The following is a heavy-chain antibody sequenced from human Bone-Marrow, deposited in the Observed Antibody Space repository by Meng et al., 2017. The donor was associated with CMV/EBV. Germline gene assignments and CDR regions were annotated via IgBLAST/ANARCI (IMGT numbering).Heavy chain of an antibody. Sequence: GESLKISCAASGFTFSSYGMNWVRQAPGKGLEWVAVIWYDGSNKYYADSVKGRFTISRDNSKNTLYLQMNSLRAEDTAVYYCAKAGYCSGGSCYLPDDYWGQGTLVTVSS. J-gene: IGHJ4*02. D-gene: IGHD2-15*01. CDR3: AKAGYCSGGSCYLPDDY. V-gene: IGHV3-33*06. CDR2: IWYDGSNK. CDR1: GFTFSSYG.